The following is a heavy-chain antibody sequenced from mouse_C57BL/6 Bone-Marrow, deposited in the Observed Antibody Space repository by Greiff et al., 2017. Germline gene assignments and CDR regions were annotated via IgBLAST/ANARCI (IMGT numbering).Heavy chain of an antibody. Sequence: VQLQQSGAELVRPGASVKLSCTASGFNIKDDYMHWVKQRPEQGLEWIGWIDPENGDTEYASKFQGKATITADTSSNTAYLQLSSLTSEDTAVYYCTTYSNPYYAMDYWGQGTSGTVSS. CDR2: IDPENGDT. CDR3: TTYSNPYYAMDY. D-gene: IGHD2-5*01. CDR1: GFNIKDDY. V-gene: IGHV14-4*01. J-gene: IGHJ4*01.